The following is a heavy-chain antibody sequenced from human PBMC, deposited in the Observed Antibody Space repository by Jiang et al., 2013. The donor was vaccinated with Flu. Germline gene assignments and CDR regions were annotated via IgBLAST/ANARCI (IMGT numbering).Heavy chain of an antibody. J-gene: IGHJ3*02. CDR1: GFTFSSYG. V-gene: IGHV3-33*08. CDR3: ARDQIVGATTWGSAAFDI. Sequence: SGGGVVQPGRSLRLSCAASGFTFSSYGMHWVRQAPGKGLEWVAVIWYDGSNKYYADSVKGRFTISRDNSKNTLYLQMNSLRAEDTAVYYCARDQIVGATTWGSAAFDIWGQGTMVTVSS. CDR2: IWYDGSNK. D-gene: IGHD1-26*01.